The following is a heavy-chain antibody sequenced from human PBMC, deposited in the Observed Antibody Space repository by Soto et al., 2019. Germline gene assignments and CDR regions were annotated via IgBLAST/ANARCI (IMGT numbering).Heavy chain of an antibody. Sequence: PGGSLRLSCAASGFTFKNYAMHWVRQAPGKGLEWVAVISYDGSIEFYADSVKGRFTISRDNSKNTLYVQMNSLRAEDTAVYYCAKMEYVSNGMDVWGQGTTVTVSS. CDR1: GFTFKNYA. CDR3: AKMEYVSNGMDV. J-gene: IGHJ6*02. V-gene: IGHV3-30-3*01. CDR2: ISYDGSIE. D-gene: IGHD1-1*01.